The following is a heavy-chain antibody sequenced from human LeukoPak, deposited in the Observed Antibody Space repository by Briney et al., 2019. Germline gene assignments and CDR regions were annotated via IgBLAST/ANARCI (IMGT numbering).Heavy chain of an antibody. V-gene: IGHV4-61*02. Sequence: SQTLSLTCTVSGGSISSGGYYWSWIRQPAGKGLEWIGRIYSSGSTNYNPSLKSRVTMSVDTSKNQFSLKLSSLTAADTAVYYCARGQYHLLYWYFDLWGRGTLVTVSS. J-gene: IGHJ2*01. CDR2: IYSSGST. CDR3: ARGQYHLLYWYFDL. D-gene: IGHD2-2*01. CDR1: GGSISSGGYY.